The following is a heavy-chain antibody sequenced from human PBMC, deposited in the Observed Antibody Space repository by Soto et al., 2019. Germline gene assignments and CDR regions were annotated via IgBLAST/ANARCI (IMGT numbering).Heavy chain of an antibody. V-gene: IGHV3-30-3*01. CDR2: ISYDGSNK. D-gene: IGHD3-9*01. Sequence: QVQLVESGGGVVQPGRSLTPSCAASGFIFNNYAMHWVRQAPGKGLEWVTVISYDGSNKYYAESVKGRFTISRDNSRNTLYLQINSLRAEDTAVYYCASTYYDILTTYRSAFDIWGQGTMVTVSS. CDR1: GFIFNNYA. J-gene: IGHJ3*02. CDR3: ASTYYDILTTYRSAFDI.